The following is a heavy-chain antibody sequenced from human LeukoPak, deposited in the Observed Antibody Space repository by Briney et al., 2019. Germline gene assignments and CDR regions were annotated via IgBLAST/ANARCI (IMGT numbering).Heavy chain of an antibody. J-gene: IGHJ4*02. CDR3: ASPPHF. CDR1: GLTFSSYA. CDR2: ISFEGNHK. D-gene: IGHD3-3*02. V-gene: IGHV3-30*04. Sequence: GGSLRLSCTASGLTFSSYAMHWVRQAPGKGLEWLTVISFEGNHKYYADSVKGRFTISRDDSKHTLYLQMDSLSVEDTAVYFCASPPHFWGQGTLVTVSS.